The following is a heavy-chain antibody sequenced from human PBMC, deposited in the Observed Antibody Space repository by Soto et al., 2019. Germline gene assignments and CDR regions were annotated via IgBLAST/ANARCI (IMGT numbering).Heavy chain of an antibody. V-gene: IGHV3-49*03. CDR2: IRSNTYGGTT. CDR3: ARRNYHDY. D-gene: IGHD3-16*02. Sequence: PGGSLRLSCTTSGFTFGDYAMSWFRQAPGKGLEWIGYIRSNTYGGTTEYAASVKGRFTISRDDSKRVAHLQMNSLETEVTAVYFCARRNYHDYWGQGTLVTVSS. CDR1: GFTFGDYA. J-gene: IGHJ4*02.